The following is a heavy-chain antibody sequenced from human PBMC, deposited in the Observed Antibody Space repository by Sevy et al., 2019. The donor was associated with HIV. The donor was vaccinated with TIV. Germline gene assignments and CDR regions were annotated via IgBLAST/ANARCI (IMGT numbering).Heavy chain of an antibody. CDR1: GFTFSSYA. D-gene: IGHD2-21*02. Sequence: GGSLRLSCAASGFTFSSYAMHWVRQAPGKGLEWVAVISHDGSNKYYADSVKGRFTISRDNSKNTLYLQMNSLRAEDTAVYYCASELVVTAIPDAFDIWGQGTMVTVSS. CDR2: ISHDGSNK. J-gene: IGHJ3*02. CDR3: ASELVVTAIPDAFDI. V-gene: IGHV3-30-3*01.